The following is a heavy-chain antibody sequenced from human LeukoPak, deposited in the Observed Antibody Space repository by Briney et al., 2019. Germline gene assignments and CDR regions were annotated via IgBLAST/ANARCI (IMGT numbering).Heavy chain of an antibody. Sequence: SETLSLTCTVSGGSISSYYWSWIRQPAGKGLEWIGRIYTSGSTNYNPSLKSRVTMSVDTSKNQFSLKPSSVTAADTAVYYCAREPRQQWLGYYYFDYWGQGTLVTVSS. D-gene: IGHD6-19*01. CDR2: IYTSGST. J-gene: IGHJ4*02. CDR3: AREPRQQWLGYYYFDY. V-gene: IGHV4-4*07. CDR1: GGSISSYY.